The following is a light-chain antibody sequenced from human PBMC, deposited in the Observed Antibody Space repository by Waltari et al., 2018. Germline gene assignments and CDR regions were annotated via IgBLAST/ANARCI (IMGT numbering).Light chain of an antibody. Sequence: AIQLTQSPSSLSASVGDRVTITCRASQGINSALAWYQQKPGKAPKLLIYDASSLESGVPSRFSGSGYGTDFTLTISSLQPEDVGTYYCQQFNEYPWTFGQGTKVEIK. CDR2: DAS. CDR3: QQFNEYPWT. V-gene: IGKV1D-13*01. CDR1: QGINSA. J-gene: IGKJ1*01.